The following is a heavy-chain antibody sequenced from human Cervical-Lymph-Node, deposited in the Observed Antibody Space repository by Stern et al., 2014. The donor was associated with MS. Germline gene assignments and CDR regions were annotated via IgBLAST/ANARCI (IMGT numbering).Heavy chain of an antibody. CDR1: GLVFGAYA. CDR2: IRSKTYGWTA. Sequence: EVQLVQSGGGLVQPKRSLRLYCTASGLVFGAYAVSWFRQAPGTGLEWGGFIRSKTYGWTAEYPASVKGRFTISSDDDNIIAYLQMSRLKTEDTAFYYCATYCTNGVCQMPLFKYWGQGTLVTVSS. D-gene: IGHD2-8*01. V-gene: IGHV3-49*03. J-gene: IGHJ4*02. CDR3: ATYCTNGVCQMPLFKY.